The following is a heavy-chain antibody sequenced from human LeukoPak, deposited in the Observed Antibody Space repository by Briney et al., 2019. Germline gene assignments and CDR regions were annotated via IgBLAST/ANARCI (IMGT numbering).Heavy chain of an antibody. CDR2: ISASGGST. V-gene: IGHV3-23*01. CDR3: ARGIVVAATWDYFDY. Sequence: GGSLRLSCAASGFTFSSYAMSWVRQAPGKGLEWVSGISASGGSTYYADSVKGRFTISRDNSKNTLYLQMNSLRVEDTAVHYCARGIVVAATWDYFDYWGQGTLVTVSS. D-gene: IGHD6-19*01. CDR1: GFTFSSYA. J-gene: IGHJ4*02.